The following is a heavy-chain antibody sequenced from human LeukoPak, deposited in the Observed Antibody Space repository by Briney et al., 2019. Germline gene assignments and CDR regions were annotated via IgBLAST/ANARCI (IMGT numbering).Heavy chain of an antibody. J-gene: IGHJ3*02. CDR2: ISSSSSYI. CDR3: AKRATILGVEWAFDI. D-gene: IGHD3-3*01. CDR1: GFTFSSYS. Sequence: PGGSLRLSCAASGFTFSSYSMNWVRQAPGKGLEWVSSISSSSSYIYYADSVKGRFTISRDNAKNSLYLQMNSLRAEDTAVYYCAKRATILGVEWAFDIWGQGTMVTVSS. V-gene: IGHV3-21*04.